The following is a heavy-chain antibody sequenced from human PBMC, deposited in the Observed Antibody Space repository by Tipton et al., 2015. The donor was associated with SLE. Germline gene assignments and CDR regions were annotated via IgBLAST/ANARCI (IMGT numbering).Heavy chain of an antibody. CDR2: IYYSGST. D-gene: IGHD2-15*01. V-gene: IGHV4-34*01. CDR1: GGSFSGYY. CDR3: ARGSLGVVAASDY. Sequence: TLSLTCAVYGGSFSGYYWSWIRQPPGKGLEWIGSIYYSGSTSYNPSLKSRVTILLDTSKNQFSLNRSSVTAADTAMYYCARGSLGVVAASDYWGQGTLVTVSS. J-gene: IGHJ4*02.